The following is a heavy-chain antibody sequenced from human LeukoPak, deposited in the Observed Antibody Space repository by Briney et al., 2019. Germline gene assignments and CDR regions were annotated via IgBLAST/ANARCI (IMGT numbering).Heavy chain of an antibody. CDR1: GYRFTNFW. J-gene: IGHJ6*04. Sequence: GESLKISCKASGYRFTNFWIAWARQMPGKGLEWMGIIYAGDSDTRYSPSLQGQVTMSVDKSSSTAYLQWTSLKASDTAMYYCARSGFARGMDVWGKGTTVTVAS. CDR2: IYAGDSDT. CDR3: ARSGFARGMDV. V-gene: IGHV5-51*01. D-gene: IGHD3-10*01.